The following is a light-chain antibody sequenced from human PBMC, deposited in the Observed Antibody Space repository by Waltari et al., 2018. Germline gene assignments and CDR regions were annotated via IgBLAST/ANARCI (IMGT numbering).Light chain of an antibody. Sequence: SALTQPASVSGSPGQSITIPCTGTSSDVGNYKLVSWYQQHPGKAPKLMIYAVSNRPSGVSDRFSGSKSGDMASLTISGLQPEDEAEYFCSSYAGSSKGVFGGGTKVTVL. J-gene: IGLJ2*01. CDR3: SSYAGSSKGV. CDR2: AVS. CDR1: SSDVGNYKL. V-gene: IGLV2-23*02.